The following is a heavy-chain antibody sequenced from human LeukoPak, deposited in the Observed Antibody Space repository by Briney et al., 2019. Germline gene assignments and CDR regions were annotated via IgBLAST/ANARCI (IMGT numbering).Heavy chain of an antibody. J-gene: IGHJ3*02. CDR2: IYYSGST. CDR1: GGSISSYY. V-gene: IGHV4-59*01. Sequence: SETLSLTCTVSGGSISSYYWNWIRQSPGKGLEWIGYIYYSGSTNYNPSLKSRVTISVDTSKNQFSLNLNSVTAADTAVYYCARDPVGRAAQQAFDIWGQGTMVTVSS. CDR3: ARDPVGRAAQQAFDI. D-gene: IGHD6-6*01.